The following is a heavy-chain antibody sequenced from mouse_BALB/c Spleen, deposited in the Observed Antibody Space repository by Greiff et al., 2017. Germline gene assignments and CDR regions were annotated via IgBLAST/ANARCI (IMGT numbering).Heavy chain of an antibody. CDR2: ISSGSSTI. J-gene: IGHJ2*01. Sequence: EVQLVESGGGLVQPGGSRKLSCAASGFTFSSFGMHWVRQAPEKGLEWVAYISSGSSTIYYADTVKGRFTISRDNPKNTLFLQMTSLRSEDTAMYYCARWGVRRYFDYWGQGTTLTVSS. D-gene: IGHD2-14*01. CDR1: GFTFSSFG. CDR3: ARWGVRRYFDY. V-gene: IGHV5-17*02.